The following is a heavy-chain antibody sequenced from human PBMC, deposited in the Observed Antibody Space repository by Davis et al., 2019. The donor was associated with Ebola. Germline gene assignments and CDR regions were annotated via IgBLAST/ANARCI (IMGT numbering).Heavy chain of an antibody. J-gene: IGHJ6*02. CDR3: ARGAHSSGYPVVYFGMDV. CDR1: GGIFSSYA. D-gene: IGHD3-22*01. CDR2: IIPIFGTT. Sequence: AASVKVSCKASGGIFSSYAISWVRPAPGQGLEWMGGIIPIFGTTNYAQKFQGRVTITADESTSTAYMELSSLRSEDTAVYYCARGAHSSGYPVVYFGMDVWGQGTTVTVSS. V-gene: IGHV1-69*13.